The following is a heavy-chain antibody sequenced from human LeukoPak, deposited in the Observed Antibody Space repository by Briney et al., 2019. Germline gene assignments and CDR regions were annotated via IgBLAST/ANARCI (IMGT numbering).Heavy chain of an antibody. Sequence: ASVKVSCKASGYTFTGYYMHWVRQAPGQGLEWMGWINPNSGGTNYAQKFQGRVTMTRDTSISTAYIELSRLRSDDTALYYCARGSTVTTSYFDYWGQGTLVTVSS. CDR2: INPNSGGT. V-gene: IGHV1-2*02. J-gene: IGHJ4*02. CDR3: ARGSTVTTSYFDY. CDR1: GYTFTGYY. D-gene: IGHD4-17*01.